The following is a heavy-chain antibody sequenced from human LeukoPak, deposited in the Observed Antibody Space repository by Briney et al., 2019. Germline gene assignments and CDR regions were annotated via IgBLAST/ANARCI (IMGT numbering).Heavy chain of an antibody. J-gene: IGHJ6*02. V-gene: IGHV3-73*01. CDR2: IRSKANSYAT. Sequence: GGSLRLSCAASGFTFSGSAMHWVRQASGKGLEWVGRIRSKANSYATAYAASVKGRFTISRDDSKNTAYLQMNSLKTEDTAVYYCTRQGYCSSTSCYNYYYGMDVWGQGTTVTVSS. CDR3: TRQGYCSSTSCYNYYYGMDV. CDR1: GFTFSGSA. D-gene: IGHD2-2*01.